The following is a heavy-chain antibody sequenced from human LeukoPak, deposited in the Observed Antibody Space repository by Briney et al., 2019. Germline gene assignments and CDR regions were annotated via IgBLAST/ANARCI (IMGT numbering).Heavy chain of an antibody. CDR2: IYYSGST. Sequence: PSGTLSLTCTVSGGSISSSSYYWGWIRQPPGKGLEWIGSIYYSGSTYYNPSLKSRVTISVDTSKNQFSLKLSSVTAADTAVYYCARDALLRVYGPNWFDPWGQGTLVTVSS. CDR3: ARDALLRVYGPNWFDP. J-gene: IGHJ5*02. V-gene: IGHV4-39*07. CDR1: GGSISSSSYY. D-gene: IGHD2-8*01.